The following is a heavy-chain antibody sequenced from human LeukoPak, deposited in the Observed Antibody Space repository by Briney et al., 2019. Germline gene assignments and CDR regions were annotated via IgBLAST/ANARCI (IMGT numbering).Heavy chain of an antibody. J-gene: IGHJ3*02. CDR3: ARDSEAVAGTNSAFDI. V-gene: IGHV4-4*07. CDR2: IYTSGST. CDR1: GGSISSYY. D-gene: IGHD6-19*01. Sequence: KPSETLSLTCTVSGGSISSYYWSWIRQPAGKGLEWIGRIYTSGSTNYNPSLKSRVTMSVDTSKNQFSLKLSSVTAADTAVYYCARDSEAVAGTNSAFDIWGQGTMVTVSS.